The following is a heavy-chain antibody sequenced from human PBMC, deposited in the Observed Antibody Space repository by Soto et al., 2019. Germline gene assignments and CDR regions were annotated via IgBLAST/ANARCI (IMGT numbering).Heavy chain of an antibody. J-gene: IGHJ5*02. CDR1: GFTLRDYY. CDR2: IHSSGSTI. Sequence: GGSLRLSCAASGFTLRDYYMTWIRQAPGKGLEWVSYIHSSGSTIYYADSVKGRFTISRDNAKNSLYLQMNSLRAEDTAVYYCARAVNWNEFDPWGQGALVTVSS. CDR3: ARAVNWNEFDP. D-gene: IGHD1-1*01. V-gene: IGHV3-11*01.